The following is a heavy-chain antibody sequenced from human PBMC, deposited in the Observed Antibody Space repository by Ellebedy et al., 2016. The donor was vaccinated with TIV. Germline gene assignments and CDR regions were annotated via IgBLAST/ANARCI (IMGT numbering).Heavy chain of an antibody. Sequence: GESLKISXAASGFTFSSYSMNWVRQAPGKGLQWVSTIGGLDDNTHYADYVEGRFTISRDNSKNTLYLQMNSLRAEDTAVYYCTRRPRGGLPTHYWYFDLWGRGTLVTVSS. V-gene: IGHV3-23*01. CDR1: GFTFSSYS. J-gene: IGHJ2*01. D-gene: IGHD3-16*01. CDR3: TRRPRGGLPTHYWYFDL. CDR2: IGGLDDNT.